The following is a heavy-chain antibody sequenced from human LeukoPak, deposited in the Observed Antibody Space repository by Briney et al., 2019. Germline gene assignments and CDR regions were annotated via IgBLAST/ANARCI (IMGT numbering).Heavy chain of an antibody. J-gene: IGHJ6*03. CDR3: AKREPDYYYFYLDV. D-gene: IGHD1-14*01. V-gene: IGHV3-23*01. CDR1: GGSISSSSYY. Sequence: PSETLSLTCTVSGGSISSSSYYWGWIRQPPGKGLEWVSTISDSGRSTYYADSVKDRFTISRDNSKNTLYLQMNSLRAEDTAVYYCAKREPDYYYFYLDVWGKGTAVTVSS. CDR2: ISDSGRST.